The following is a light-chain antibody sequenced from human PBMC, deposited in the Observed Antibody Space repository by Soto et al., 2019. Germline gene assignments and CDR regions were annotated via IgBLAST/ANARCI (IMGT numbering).Light chain of an antibody. J-gene: IGKJ3*01. CDR2: AAS. CDR3: QQRYSTPLFT. Sequence: DIQMTQSPSSLSASVGDRVTITCRASQSISSYLNWYQQKPGKAPKLLIYAASSLQSGVPSRFSGSGSGTDFTLTISSLQPEDFETYYCQQRYSTPLFTFGPGTKVDIK. CDR1: QSISSY. V-gene: IGKV1-39*01.